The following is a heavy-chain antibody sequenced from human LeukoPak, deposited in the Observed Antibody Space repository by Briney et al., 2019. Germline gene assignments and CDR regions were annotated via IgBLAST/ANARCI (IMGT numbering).Heavy chain of an antibody. D-gene: IGHD3-3*01. V-gene: IGHV4-4*02. Sequence: KPSETLSLTCDVSGGSVTSTNWWTWVRQPPGKGLEWIGEVHLDGRTNYNPSLKSRPIMSVDLPENHISLRLTSVTAADTAVYYCAREGGFYRPLDYSGQGTLVTVSS. CDR1: GGSVTSTNW. CDR3: AREGGFYRPLDY. J-gene: IGHJ4*02. CDR2: VHLDGRT.